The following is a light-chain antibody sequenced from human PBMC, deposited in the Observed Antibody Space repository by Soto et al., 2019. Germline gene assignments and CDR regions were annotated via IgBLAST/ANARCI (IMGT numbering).Light chain of an antibody. CDR2: GAS. CDR3: QQYGSSTRT. CDR1: QSVSSN. Sequence: EIVMTQSPATLSVSPGERATLSCRASQSVSSNLAWYQQKPGQAPRLFIYGASSRATGIPDRFSGSGSGTDFTLTISRLEPEDFAVYYCQQYGSSTRTFGQGTKVDIK. V-gene: IGKV3-20*01. J-gene: IGKJ1*01.